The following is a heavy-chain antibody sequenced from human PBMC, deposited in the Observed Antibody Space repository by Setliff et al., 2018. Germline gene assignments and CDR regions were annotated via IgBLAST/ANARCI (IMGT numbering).Heavy chain of an antibody. Sequence: SVKVSCKASGGSFRNSGSGWVRQAPGQGLEWIGGIVPIYGPAKYAQKFQGRVEITTDESTNTAYMELSSPTFDDTATYYCAKASVWVVDANCGSFDVWGQGTVVTVSS. J-gene: IGHJ3*01. V-gene: IGHV1-69*05. CDR3: AKASVWVVDANCGSFDV. CDR1: GGSFRNSG. CDR2: IVPIYGPA. D-gene: IGHD2-15*01.